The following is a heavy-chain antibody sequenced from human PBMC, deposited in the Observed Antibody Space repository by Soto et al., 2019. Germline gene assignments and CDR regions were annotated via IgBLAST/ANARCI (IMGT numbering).Heavy chain of an antibody. V-gene: IGHV3-30*18. CDR1: GFTFSSYG. D-gene: IGHD6-13*01. CDR3: AKLRVKAADPGDY. CDR2: ISYDGSNK. Sequence: QTGGSLRLSCAASGFTFSSYGMHWVRQAPGKGLEWVAVISYDGSNKYYADSVKGRFTISRDNSKNTLYLQMNSLRAEDTAVYYCAKLRVKAADPGDYWGQGTLVTVSS. J-gene: IGHJ4*02.